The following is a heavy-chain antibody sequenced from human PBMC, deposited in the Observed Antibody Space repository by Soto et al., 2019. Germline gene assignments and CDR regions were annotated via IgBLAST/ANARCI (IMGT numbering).Heavy chain of an antibody. V-gene: IGHV3-30*18. CDR1: GFTFSSHG. CDR3: VKDRFDRSGKYALYLDY. J-gene: IGHJ4*02. Sequence: QVQLVESGGGVVQPGRSLRLSCAASGFTFSSHGMHWVRQAPGKGLEWVAVISYDGRNIHYVDSVKGRFTISRDNSKKALYLQMSSLRPEDTALYYFVKDRFDRSGKYALYLDYWGQGTLVTVSA. CDR2: ISYDGRNI. D-gene: IGHD6-25*01.